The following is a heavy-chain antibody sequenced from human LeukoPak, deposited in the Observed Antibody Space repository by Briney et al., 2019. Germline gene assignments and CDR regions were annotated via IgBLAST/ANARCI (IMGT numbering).Heavy chain of an antibody. J-gene: IGHJ6*03. Sequence: ASVKVSCKASGYTFTGYYMHWVRQAPGQGLEWMGWINPNSGGTNYAQKFQGRVTMTWDTSISTAYMELSRLRSDDTAVYYCARAQGLWVGWARGYYYYMDVWGKGTTVTVSS. CDR3: ARAQGLWVGWARGYYYYMDV. D-gene: IGHD3-10*01. CDR1: GYTFTGYY. V-gene: IGHV1-2*02. CDR2: INPNSGGT.